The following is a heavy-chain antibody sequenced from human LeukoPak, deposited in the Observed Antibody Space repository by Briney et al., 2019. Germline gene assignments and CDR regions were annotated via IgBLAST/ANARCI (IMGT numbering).Heavy chain of an antibody. V-gene: IGHV3-15*01. Sequence: SGGSLRLSCAASGFTFSNAWMSWVRQAPGKGLEWVGRSKSKTDGGTTDYAAPVKGRFTISRDDSKNTLYLQMNSLKTEDTAVYYCTTGPFTYYDILTGYYTLDYWGQGTLVTVSS. D-gene: IGHD3-9*01. CDR2: SKSKTDGGTT. J-gene: IGHJ4*02. CDR3: TTGPFTYYDILTGYYTLDY. CDR1: GFTFSNAW.